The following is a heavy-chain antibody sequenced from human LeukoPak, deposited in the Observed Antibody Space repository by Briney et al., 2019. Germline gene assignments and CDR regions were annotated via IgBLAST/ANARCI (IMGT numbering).Heavy chain of an antibody. CDR2: IYHSGST. V-gene: IGHV4-38-2*01. CDR3: ARVRDAFDI. Sequence: SETLSLTCAVSGYSISSGYYWGWIRQPPGKGLEWIGSIYHSGSTYYNPSLKSRVTISVDTSKNQFSLKLSSVTAADTAVYYCARVRDAFDIWGQGTMVTFSS. CDR1: GYSISSGYY. J-gene: IGHJ3*02.